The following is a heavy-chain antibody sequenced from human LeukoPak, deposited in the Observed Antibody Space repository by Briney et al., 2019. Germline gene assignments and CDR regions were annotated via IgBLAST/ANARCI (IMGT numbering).Heavy chain of an antibody. Sequence: PSETLSLTCAVYGGSFSGYYWSWIRQPPGKGLEWIGEINHSGSTNYNPSLKSRVTISVDTSKNQFSLKLSSVTAADTAVYYCVRGSDYYDSSGYSPRWYYFDYWGQGTLVTVSS. CDR2: INHSGST. V-gene: IGHV4-34*01. CDR3: VRGSDYYDSSGYSPRWYYFDY. D-gene: IGHD3-22*01. J-gene: IGHJ4*02. CDR1: GGSFSGYY.